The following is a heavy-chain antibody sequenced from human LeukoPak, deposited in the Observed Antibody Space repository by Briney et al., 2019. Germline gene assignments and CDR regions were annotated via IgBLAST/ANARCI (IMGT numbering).Heavy chain of an antibody. CDR3: AKAGVYGSGSYNLDY. D-gene: IGHD3-10*01. CDR1: GFTFSSYG. V-gene: IGHV3-30*02. J-gene: IGHJ4*02. CDR2: IRYDGSNE. Sequence: GGSLRLSCAASGFTFSSYGMHWVRQAPGKGLEWVAFIRYDGSNEYYADSVKGRFTISRDNSKNTLYLQMNSLRAEDTAVYYCAKAGVYGSGSYNLDYWGQGTLVTVSS.